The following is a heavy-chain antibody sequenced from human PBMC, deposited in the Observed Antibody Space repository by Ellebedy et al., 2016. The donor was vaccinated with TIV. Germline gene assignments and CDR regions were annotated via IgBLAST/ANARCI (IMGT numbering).Heavy chain of an antibody. CDR1: GFTFSSYW. V-gene: IGHV3-7*03. Sequence: GGSLRLSXAASGFTFSSYWMSWVRQAPGKGLEWVANIKQDASEKYYVDSVKGRFTISRDNAKNSVYLQMNSLRVEDTAVYYCATPSYSSSWYVGYWGQGTLVTVYS. CDR3: ATPSYSSSWYVGY. CDR2: IKQDASEK. D-gene: IGHD6-13*01. J-gene: IGHJ4*02.